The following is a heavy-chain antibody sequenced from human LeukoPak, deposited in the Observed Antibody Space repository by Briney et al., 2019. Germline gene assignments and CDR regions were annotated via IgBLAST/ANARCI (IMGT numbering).Heavy chain of an antibody. CDR3: AKEDKTVSTPYVDY. V-gene: IGHV3-23*01. CDR2: ISSSGDKT. Sequence: GGSLRLSCAASGFAFTDYAISWVRQAPGKGLKWVSAISSSGDKTYYADSVKGRFAISRDNSKNTLYLQINSLGAEDTAVYYCAKEDKTVSTPYVDYWGPGTLVTVSS. D-gene: IGHD5/OR15-5a*01. CDR1: GFAFTDYA. J-gene: IGHJ4*02.